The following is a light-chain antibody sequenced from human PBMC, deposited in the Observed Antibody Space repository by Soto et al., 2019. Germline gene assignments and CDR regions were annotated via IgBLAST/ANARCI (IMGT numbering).Light chain of an antibody. V-gene: IGKV1-5*01. CDR1: QSVARW. J-gene: IGKJ1*01. Sequence: IQMTQSPSTLTASVGDRITITCRASQSVARWLAWYQQKPGKAPKVLISGASNLESGVPSRFSGSGFGTQFTLSISSLQPDDSATYFCQQYDTSWTFGQGTK. CDR2: GAS. CDR3: QQYDTSWT.